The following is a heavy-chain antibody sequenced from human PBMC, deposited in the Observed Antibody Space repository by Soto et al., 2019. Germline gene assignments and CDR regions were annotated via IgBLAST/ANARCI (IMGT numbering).Heavy chain of an antibody. Sequence: EVQLVESGGGLVKPGGSLRLSCAASGFTFSSYSMNWVRQAPGKGLEWVSSISSSSSYIYYADSVKGRFTVSRDNAKNSLYLQMNSLRAEDTAVYYCARGRWEQRNAFDIWVQGTMVTVSS. J-gene: IGHJ3*02. V-gene: IGHV3-21*01. CDR1: GFTFSSYS. CDR3: ARGRWEQRNAFDI. CDR2: ISSSSSYI. D-gene: IGHD1-26*01.